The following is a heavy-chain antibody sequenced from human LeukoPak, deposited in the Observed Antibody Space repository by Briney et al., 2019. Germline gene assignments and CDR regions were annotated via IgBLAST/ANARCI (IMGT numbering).Heavy chain of an antibody. CDR2: ISTYNGNS. Sequence: ASVKVSCKASGYTFTNHGISWVRQAPGQGLEWMGWISTYNGNSNYAQKLQDRVTMTTDTSTSTAYMELRSLRSDDTAVYYCARDSSGIVDYWGQGTLVTVSS. J-gene: IGHJ4*02. V-gene: IGHV1-18*01. D-gene: IGHD6-19*01. CDR1: GYTFTNHG. CDR3: ARDSSGIVDY.